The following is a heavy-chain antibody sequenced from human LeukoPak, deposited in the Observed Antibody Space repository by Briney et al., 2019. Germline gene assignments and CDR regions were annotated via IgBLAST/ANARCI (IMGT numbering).Heavy chain of an antibody. V-gene: IGHV3-74*01. J-gene: IGHJ4*02. Sequence: GGSLRLSCAASGFTFSSYWMHWVRQAPGKGLVWVSRIGSDGSSTSYADSVKGRFTISRDNARNTLYLQMNSLRAEDTAVYYCARDRAYSSDNWSQGTLVTVSS. CDR2: IGSDGSST. CDR3: ARDRAYSSDN. D-gene: IGHD2-21*01. CDR1: GFTFSSYW.